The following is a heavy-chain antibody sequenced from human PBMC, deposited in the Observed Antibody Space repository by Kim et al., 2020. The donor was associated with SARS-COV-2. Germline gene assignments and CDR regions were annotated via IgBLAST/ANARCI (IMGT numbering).Heavy chain of an antibody. CDR3: ARDRAGFRGADY. CDR1: GFPFGSYG. V-gene: IGHV3-30*03. CDR2: ISYDGYNG. D-gene: IGHD3-10*01. J-gene: IGHJ4*02. Sequence: GGSLRLSCAASGFPFGSYGIYWVRQAPGKGLEWVALISYDGYNGYYAEYVRGRFTISRDNSKNTLYLQMNSLRDEDTAVYYCARDRAGFRGADYWGQGTLVPVSS.